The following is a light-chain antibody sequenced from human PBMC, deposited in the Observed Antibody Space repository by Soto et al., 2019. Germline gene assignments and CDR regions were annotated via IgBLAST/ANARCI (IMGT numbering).Light chain of an antibody. CDR2: EAS. CDR3: QHYDNVPLT. J-gene: IGKJ4*01. CDR1: QDITND. V-gene: IGKV1-33*01. Sequence: DIQMTQSPSSLSASVGDRVTITCQASQDITNDLNWYQQKPGKAPKVLIYEASNLETGVPSRFSGRGSGTDFTFTISSLQPEDIATYFCQHYDNVPLTFGGGTKVEIK.